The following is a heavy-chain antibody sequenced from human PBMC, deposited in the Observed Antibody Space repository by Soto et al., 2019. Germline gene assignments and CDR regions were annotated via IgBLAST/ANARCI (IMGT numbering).Heavy chain of an antibody. CDR2: IYYSGST. J-gene: IGHJ4*02. CDR3: ARQRTSVVTKAYFDV. D-gene: IGHD2-21*02. CDR1: VGSISSRSYY. V-gene: IGHV4-39*01. Sequence: PSETLSLTCTFTVGSISSRSYYWGWIRQPPGKGLEWIGSIYYSGSTYNNPSLRSRVSMSIDTSKDQFSLKLKSVTAADTALYFCARQRTSVVTKAYFDVGGPGSLVTVYS.